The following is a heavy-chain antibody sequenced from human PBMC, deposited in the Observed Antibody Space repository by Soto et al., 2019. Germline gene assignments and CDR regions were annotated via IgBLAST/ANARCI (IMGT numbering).Heavy chain of an antibody. Sequence: QVQLQESGPGLVKPSETLFLTCAVSGGSIRSYYWSWIRQPPGKGLEWIGYIYYTGSTNYSPSLKSRVTISVDTSKNQFSLKLSSVTAADTAVYYCARSSYTGYDFDYWGQGTLVTVSS. CDR1: GGSIRSYY. J-gene: IGHJ4*02. CDR3: ARSSYTGYDFDY. V-gene: IGHV4-59*01. D-gene: IGHD5-12*01. CDR2: IYYTGST.